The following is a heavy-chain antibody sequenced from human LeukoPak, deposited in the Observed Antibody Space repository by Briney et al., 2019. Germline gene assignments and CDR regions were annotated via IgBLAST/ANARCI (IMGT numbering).Heavy chain of an antibody. D-gene: IGHD6-19*01. V-gene: IGHV1-2*02. J-gene: IGHJ5*02. CDR3: VRGGSGWFYNSLDP. Sequence: EASVKVSCKASGYSFTAYYIFWVRQAPGQGLEWMGWIKPSSGDAKSAQKFQDRVTITRDPSINTVYMEVTRLTSDDTALYYCVRGGSGWFYNSLDPWGQGTLVTVSS. CDR2: IKPSSGDA. CDR1: GYSFTAYY.